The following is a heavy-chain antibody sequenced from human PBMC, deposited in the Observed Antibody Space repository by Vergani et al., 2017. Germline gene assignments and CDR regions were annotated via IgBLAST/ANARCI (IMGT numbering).Heavy chain of an antibody. J-gene: IGHJ4*02. D-gene: IGHD5-24*01. CDR2: SNWNGDTT. V-gene: IGHV3-20*04. Sequence: EVQLVESGGGVVRPGGSLRLSCVGSGFAFGDFGMSWVRHVPGKGLVWVAVSNWNGDTTMYGDPVTGRFTIARDNAKNSLYLQMNSLRDGDTAVYYCVRREGHNQAPFDYWGQGTLVIVSS. CDR1: GFAFGDFG. CDR3: VRREGHNQAPFDY.